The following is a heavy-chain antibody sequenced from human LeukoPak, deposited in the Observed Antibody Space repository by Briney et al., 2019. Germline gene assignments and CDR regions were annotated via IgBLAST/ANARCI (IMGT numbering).Heavy chain of an antibody. CDR3: EKGGGVVFDI. CDR2: ISASGGTT. J-gene: IGHJ3*02. V-gene: IGHV3-23*01. Sequence: GGSLRLSCATSGFPFSAYVMSWVRQAPGKGLEWVSGISASGGTTYYADSVKGRFTISRDNSKNTLYQQMNSLTVEDTAVYYCEKGGGVVFDIWGRGKRVTV. D-gene: IGHD2-15*01. CDR1: GFPFSAYV.